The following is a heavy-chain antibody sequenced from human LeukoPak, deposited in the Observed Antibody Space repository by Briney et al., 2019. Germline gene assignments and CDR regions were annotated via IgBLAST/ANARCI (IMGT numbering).Heavy chain of an antibody. Sequence: ASVKVSCKASGYTFTGYYMHWVRQAPGQGLEWMGWINPNSGGTNYAQKFQGRVTMTRDTSINTAYMELSRLRSDDTAVYYCARVGCGYSYGCDYFASWGQGTLVTVSS. J-gene: IGHJ4*02. D-gene: IGHD5-18*01. CDR1: GYTFTGYY. V-gene: IGHV1-2*02. CDR2: INPNSGGT. CDR3: ARVGCGYSYGCDYFAS.